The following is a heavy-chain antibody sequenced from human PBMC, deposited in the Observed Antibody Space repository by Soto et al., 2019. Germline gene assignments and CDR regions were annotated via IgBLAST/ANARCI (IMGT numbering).Heavy chain of an antibody. Sequence: QVQLQESGPGLVKPSETLSLTCTVSDGSISSYYWSWIRQPAGKGLEWIGRIYTSGSTNYNPSLKSRVTMSVDTSKNQFSLKLSSVTAADTAVYYCARDFCGQIAAAGIYWFDPWGQGTLVTVSS. CDR1: DGSISSYY. J-gene: IGHJ5*02. CDR2: IYTSGST. CDR3: ARDFCGQIAAAGIYWFDP. V-gene: IGHV4-4*07. D-gene: IGHD6-13*01.